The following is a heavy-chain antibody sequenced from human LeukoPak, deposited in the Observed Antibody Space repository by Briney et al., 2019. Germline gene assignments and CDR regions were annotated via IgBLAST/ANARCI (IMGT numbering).Heavy chain of an antibody. Sequence: SETLSLTCTVSGGSISSYYWSWIRQPPGKGLEWIGYIYYSGSTNYNPSLKSRVTISVDTSKNQFSLRLSSVTAADTAVYYCARIKVTMVRGVPASAFDIWGQGTMVTVSS. CDR3: ARIKVTMVRGVPASAFDI. CDR2: IYYSGST. J-gene: IGHJ3*02. CDR1: GGSISSYY. V-gene: IGHV4-59*01. D-gene: IGHD3-10*01.